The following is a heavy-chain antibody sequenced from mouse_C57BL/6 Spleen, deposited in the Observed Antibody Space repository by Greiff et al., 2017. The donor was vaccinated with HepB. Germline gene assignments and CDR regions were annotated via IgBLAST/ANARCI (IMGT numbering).Heavy chain of an antibody. Sequence: EVQVVESGGDLVKPGGSLKLSCAASGFTFSSYGMSWVRQTPDKRLEWVATISSGGSYTYYPDSVKGRFTISRDNAKNNLYLQMSSLKSEDTAMYYCAREGGSSGYWDYWGQGTTLTVSS. CDR3: AREGGSSGYWDY. CDR2: ISSGGSYT. CDR1: GFTFSSYG. V-gene: IGHV5-6*01. J-gene: IGHJ2*01. D-gene: IGHD3-2*02.